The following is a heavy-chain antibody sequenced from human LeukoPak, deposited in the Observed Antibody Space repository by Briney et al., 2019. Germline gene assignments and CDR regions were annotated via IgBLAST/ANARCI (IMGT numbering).Heavy chain of an antibody. CDR3: ARDYWRSIDH. V-gene: IGHV3-7*01. D-gene: IGHD1-1*01. CDR1: GLTFRNFW. Sequence: GGSLRLSCVVSGLTFRNFWRIWFGQAPGKGRESVAIVNEDGSAKYYLDSVKGRFTISRDNARNSLYLEMNSLRAEDTAVYYCARDYWRSIDHWGQGTLVTVSS. CDR2: VNEDGSAK. J-gene: IGHJ4*02.